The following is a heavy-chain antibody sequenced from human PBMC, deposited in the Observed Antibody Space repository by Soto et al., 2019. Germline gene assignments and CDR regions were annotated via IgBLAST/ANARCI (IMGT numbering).Heavy chain of an antibody. CDR3: ARVRDYDSSGYYYAFDY. J-gene: IGHJ4*02. V-gene: IGHV1-18*01. CDR1: GYTFTSYG. CDR2: ISAYNGNT. D-gene: IGHD3-22*01. Sequence: ASVKVSCKASGYTFTSYGISWVRQAPGQGLEWMGWISAYNGNTNYAQKLQGRVTMTTDTSTSTAYMELRSLRSDDTAVYYCARVRDYDSSGYYYAFDYWGQGTLVTVSS.